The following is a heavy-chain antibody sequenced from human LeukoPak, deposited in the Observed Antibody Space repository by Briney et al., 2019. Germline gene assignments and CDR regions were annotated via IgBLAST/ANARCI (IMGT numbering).Heavy chain of an antibody. J-gene: IGHJ4*02. D-gene: IGHD4-17*01. CDR2: IRYDGITK. CDR3: AALHTGTFVDY. V-gene: IGHV3-30*02. Sequence: PGGSLRLSCAASGFTVSSNYMSWVRQVPGKGLEWVAFIRYDGITKFYIDSVKGRFAISRDNSKNTLSLQMNSLRTEDTAVYYCAALHTGTFVDYWGQGTLVTVSS. CDR1: GFTVSSNY.